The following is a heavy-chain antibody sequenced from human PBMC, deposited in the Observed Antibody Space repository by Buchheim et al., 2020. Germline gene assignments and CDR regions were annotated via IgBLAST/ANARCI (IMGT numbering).Heavy chain of an antibody. J-gene: IGHJ4*02. CDR3: ARRSSRDHYNWDFDY. Sequence: EVQLVESGGGVVQPGGSLRLSCAASGFTFSSYWMHWVRQAPGKGLVWVSRITSDGSSTSYEEYVKGRFTISRDNAKNTLYLQMNNLRAEDTAVYYCARRSSRDHYNWDFDYWGQGTL. CDR2: ITSDGSST. D-gene: IGHD5-24*01. V-gene: IGHV3-74*01. CDR1: GFTFSSYW.